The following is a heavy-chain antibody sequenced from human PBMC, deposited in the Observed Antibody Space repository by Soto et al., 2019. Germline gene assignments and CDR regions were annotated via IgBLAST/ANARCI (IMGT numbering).Heavy chain of an antibody. CDR2: IYYSGST. CDR3: ARETTMWGFDP. CDR1: DDTISSSSYY. D-gene: IGHD3-10*02. J-gene: IGHJ5*02. Sequence: SQTHSLTCTVSDDTISSSSYYWDCIRQPPGKGLEWIGSIYYSGSTYYNPSLKSRVTISVDTSKNQFSLKLSSVTAADTAVYYCARETTMWGFDPWGQGTLVTVSS. V-gene: IGHV4-39*07.